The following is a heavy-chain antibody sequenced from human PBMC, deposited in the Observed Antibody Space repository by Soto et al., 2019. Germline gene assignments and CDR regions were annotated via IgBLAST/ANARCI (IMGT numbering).Heavy chain of an antibody. CDR1: GFTFSSYG. CDR3: GKDVVVGATTGLGDYYYYYGMDV. J-gene: IGHJ6*02. D-gene: IGHD1-26*01. CDR2: ISYDGSNK. V-gene: IGHV3-30*18. Sequence: HPGGSLRLSCAASGFTFSSYGMHWVRQAPGKGLEWVAVISYDGSNKYYADSVKGRFTISRDNSKNTLYLQMNSLRAEDTAVYYCGKDVVVGATTGLGDYYYYYGMDVWGQGTTVTVS.